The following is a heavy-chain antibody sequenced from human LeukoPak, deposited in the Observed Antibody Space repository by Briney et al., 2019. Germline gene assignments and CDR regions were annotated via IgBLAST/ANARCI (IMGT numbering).Heavy chain of an antibody. Sequence: GGSLRLSCSGSGFTLSSYAMHWVRQAPGKGLEFVSAISTNGDDTYYADSVKGRFTISRDNSKNTLYLQMNSLRAEDTAVYYCARGYGGNSVALEYWGQGTLVTVSS. CDR3: ARGYGGNSVALEY. CDR1: GFTLSSYA. CDR2: ISTNGDDT. D-gene: IGHD4-23*01. V-gene: IGHV3-64*04. J-gene: IGHJ4*02.